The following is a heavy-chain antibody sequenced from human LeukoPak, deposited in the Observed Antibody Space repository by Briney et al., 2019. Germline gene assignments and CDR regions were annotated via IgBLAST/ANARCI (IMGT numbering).Heavy chain of an antibody. D-gene: IGHD6-19*01. J-gene: IGHJ3*02. V-gene: IGHV3-43*01. CDR2: ISWDGGST. CDR1: GSTFDDYT. CDR3: AKDIVAVAGTNDAFDI. Sequence: GGSLRLSCAASGSTFDDYTMHWVRQAPGKGLEWVSLISWDGGSTYYADSVKGRFTISRDNSKNSLYLQMNSLRTKDTALYYCAKDIVAVAGTNDAFDIWGQGTMVTVSS.